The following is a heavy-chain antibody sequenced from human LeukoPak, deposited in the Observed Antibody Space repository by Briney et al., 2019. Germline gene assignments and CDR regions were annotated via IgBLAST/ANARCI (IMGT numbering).Heavy chain of an antibody. D-gene: IGHD2-2*01. Sequence: SETLSLTCTVSGGSISGYYWSWIRQPPGKGLEWIGYIYYTGSTNYNPSLKSRVTISVDTSKNQFSLKLSSVTAADTAVYYCVRQLYCTSTSCYRGNWFDPWGQGTLVTVSS. CDR2: IYYTGST. CDR1: GGSISGYY. CDR3: VRQLYCTSTSCYRGNWFDP. V-gene: IGHV4-59*08. J-gene: IGHJ5*02.